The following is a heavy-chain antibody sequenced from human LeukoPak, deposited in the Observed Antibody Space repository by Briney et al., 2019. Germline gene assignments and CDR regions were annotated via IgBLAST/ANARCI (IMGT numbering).Heavy chain of an antibody. D-gene: IGHD3-22*01. CDR2: IYSGGST. CDR3: ARGYYDSSGYIDY. Sequence: PGGSLRLSCAASGFTVSSNYMSWVRQAPGKGLEWVSVIYSGGSTYCADSVKGRFTISRDNSKNTLYLQMDSLRAEDTAVYYCARGYYDSSGYIDYWGQGTLVTVSS. J-gene: IGHJ4*02. CDR1: GFTVSSNY. V-gene: IGHV3-53*01.